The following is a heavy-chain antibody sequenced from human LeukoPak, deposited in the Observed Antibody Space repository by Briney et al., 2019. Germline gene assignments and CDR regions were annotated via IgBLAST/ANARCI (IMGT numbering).Heavy chain of an antibody. Sequence: GGSLRLSCVASGFTFWNYAMHWVRQAPGKGLEWVAVISYDGINKYYADSVKGRFTISRDNSKNTLYLQMNSLRAEDTAVYYCARDGAGKMGAFDIWGQGTMVTVSS. D-gene: IGHD5-24*01. V-gene: IGHV3-30*04. CDR3: ARDGAGKMGAFDI. J-gene: IGHJ3*02. CDR2: ISYDGINK. CDR1: GFTFWNYA.